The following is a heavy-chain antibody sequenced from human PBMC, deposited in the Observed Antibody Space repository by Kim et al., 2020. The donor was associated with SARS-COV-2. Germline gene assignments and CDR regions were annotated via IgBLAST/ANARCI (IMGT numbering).Heavy chain of an antibody. D-gene: IGHD2-21*01. V-gene: IGHV3-33*06. CDR1: GFTFSVYG. CDR2: RRADGSNK. J-gene: IGHJ5*02. CDR3: ANFVS. Sequence: GGSLRLSCAASGFTFSVYGTHWVRQGPGKGLEWVAVRRADGSNKYYADSVKGRFTISRDNSKNMLFLQMNSLRAEDTAVYYCANFVSWGQGTLVTVSS.